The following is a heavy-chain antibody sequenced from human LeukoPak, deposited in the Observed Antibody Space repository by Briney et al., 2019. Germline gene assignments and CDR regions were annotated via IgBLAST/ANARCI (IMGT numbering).Heavy chain of an antibody. CDR3: ARLGSSDI. D-gene: IGHD3-16*01. CDR2: INPNTGAT. J-gene: IGHJ3*02. Sequence: GSSVTVSCKASAHTFTCYYMHWVRQAPGQGLEWMGWINPNTGATNYAQKFQGRVTMTRDTSLSIAYMKLSSLRSDDTAVYYCARLGSSDIWGQGTMVTVSS. V-gene: IGHV1-2*02. CDR1: AHTFTCYY.